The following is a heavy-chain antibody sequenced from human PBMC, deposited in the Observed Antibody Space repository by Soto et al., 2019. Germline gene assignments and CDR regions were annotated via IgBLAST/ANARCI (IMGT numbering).Heavy chain of an antibody. V-gene: IGHV4-30-2*01. CDR3: ARAPITYSWSYFLMGAFDI. Sequence: QLQLQESGSGLVKPSQTLSLTCAVSGGSISSGGYSWSWIRQPPGKGLEWIWYIYHSGSTYYNPSLKSRVTISVDRAKHQFSLKLSSVTAADTAVYYCARAPITYSWSYFLMGAFDIWGQGTMVTVSS. D-gene: IGHD1-26*01. CDR1: GGSISSGGYS. J-gene: IGHJ3*02. CDR2: IYHSGST.